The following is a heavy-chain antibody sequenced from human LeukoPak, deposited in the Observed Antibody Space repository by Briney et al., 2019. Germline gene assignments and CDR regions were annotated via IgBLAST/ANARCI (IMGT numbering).Heavy chain of an antibody. CDR3: ARDRYYYDSSGPFDP. CDR1: GGSISSYY. Sequence: SETLSLTCTVSGGSISSYYWSWIRQPAGKGLEWIGRIYTSGSTNYNPSLKSRVTMSVDTSKNQFSLKPSSVTAADTAVYYCARDRYYYDSSGPFDPWGQGTLVTVSS. V-gene: IGHV4-4*07. D-gene: IGHD3-22*01. CDR2: IYTSGST. J-gene: IGHJ5*02.